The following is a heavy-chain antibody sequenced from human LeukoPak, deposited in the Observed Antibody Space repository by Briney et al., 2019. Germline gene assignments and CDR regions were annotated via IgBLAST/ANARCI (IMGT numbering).Heavy chain of an antibody. Sequence: GASVKVSCKASGYTFTGYYMHWVRQAPGQGLEWMGWINPNSGGTNYAQKFQGRVTMTRDTSISTAYMELSRLRSDDTAVDYCARDLHDYGHYDGAFDIWGQGTMVTVSS. CDR3: ARDLHDYGHYDGAFDI. D-gene: IGHD4-17*01. CDR2: INPNSGGT. J-gene: IGHJ3*02. V-gene: IGHV1-2*02. CDR1: GYTFTGYY.